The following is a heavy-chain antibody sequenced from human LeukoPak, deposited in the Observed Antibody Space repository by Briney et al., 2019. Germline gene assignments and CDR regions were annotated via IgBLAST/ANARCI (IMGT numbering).Heavy chain of an antibody. D-gene: IGHD6-19*01. J-gene: IGHJ4*02. V-gene: IGHV4-34*01. CDR2: INHSGST. Sequence: SETLSLTCGVYGGSFSGYYWSWIRQPPGKGLEWIGEINHSGSTNYNPSLKSRVTISVDTSKNQFSLKLSSVTAADTAVYYCARGRRSSGWYGYWGQGTLVTVSS. CDR1: GGSFSGYY. CDR3: ARGRRSSGWYGY.